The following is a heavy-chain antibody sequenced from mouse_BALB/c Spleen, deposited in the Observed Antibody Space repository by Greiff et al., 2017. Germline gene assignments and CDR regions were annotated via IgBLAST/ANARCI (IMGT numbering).Heavy chain of an antibody. D-gene: IGHD4-1*01. Sequence: DVHLVESGGGLVKPGGSLKLSCAASGFAFSSYDMSWVRQTPEKRLEWVAYISSGGGSTYYPDTVKGRFTISRDNAKNTLYLQMSSLKSEDTAMYYCARQGLTVGPYAMDYWGQGTSVTVSS. V-gene: IGHV5-12-1*01. CDR2: ISSGGGST. J-gene: IGHJ4*01. CDR1: GFAFSSYD. CDR3: ARQGLTVGPYAMDY.